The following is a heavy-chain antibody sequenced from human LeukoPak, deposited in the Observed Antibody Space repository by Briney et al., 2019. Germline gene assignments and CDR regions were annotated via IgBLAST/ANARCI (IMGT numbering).Heavy chain of an antibody. D-gene: IGHD3-10*01. CDR2: INPNSGGT. J-gene: IGHJ6*03. V-gene: IGHV1-2*02. CDR3: ARDSHYYGSGSYYNRNNYYYYYMDV. Sequence: ASVKVSCKASGYTFTGYYMHWVRQAPGQGLEWMGWINPNSGGTNYAQKFQGRVTMTRDTSISTAYMELSRLRSDDTAVYYCARDSHYYGSGSYYNRNNYYYYYMDVWGKGTTVTISS. CDR1: GYTFTGYY.